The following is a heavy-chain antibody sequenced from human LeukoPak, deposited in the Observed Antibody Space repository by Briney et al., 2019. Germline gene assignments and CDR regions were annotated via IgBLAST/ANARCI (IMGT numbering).Heavy chain of an antibody. CDR2: INPNSGGT. Sequence: ASVKVSCKASGYTFTGYYMHWVRQAPGQGLEWMGWINPNSGGTNYAQKFQGRVTMTRDTSISTAYMELSRLRSDDTAVYYCARASYYYDSSGYPGYYFDYWGQGTPVTVSS. V-gene: IGHV1-2*02. J-gene: IGHJ4*02. D-gene: IGHD3-22*01. CDR1: GYTFTGYY. CDR3: ARASYYYDSSGYPGYYFDY.